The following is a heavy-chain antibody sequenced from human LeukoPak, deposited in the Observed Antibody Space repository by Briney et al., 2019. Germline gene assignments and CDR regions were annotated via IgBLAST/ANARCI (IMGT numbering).Heavy chain of an antibody. CDR3: ARAPHFFDTSGSRYYFDY. Sequence: SETLSLTCTVSGGSISSYYWSWIRQPPGKGLEWIGYIYYSGSTNYNPSLKSRVTISVDTSKNQFSLNLSSVTAADTAVYYCARAPHFFDTSGSRYYFDYWGQGALVTVSS. V-gene: IGHV4-59*12. J-gene: IGHJ4*02. CDR2: IYYSGST. D-gene: IGHD3-22*01. CDR1: GGSISSYY.